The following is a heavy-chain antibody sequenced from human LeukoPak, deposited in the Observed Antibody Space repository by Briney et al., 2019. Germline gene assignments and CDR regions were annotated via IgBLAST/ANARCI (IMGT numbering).Heavy chain of an antibody. CDR2: IYYSGST. CDR1: GGSISSDY. J-gene: IGHJ4*02. CDR3: ARAGAAARSLDY. Sequence: PAETLSLTCTVSGGSISSDYWSWIRQPPGKGLEWIAYIYYSGSTKYNHSLKTPVPISVDTSQTQFSLKLRSVTAADTAVYYCARAGAAARSLDYWGQGTLVTVSS. D-gene: IGHD6-6*01. V-gene: IGHV4-59*01.